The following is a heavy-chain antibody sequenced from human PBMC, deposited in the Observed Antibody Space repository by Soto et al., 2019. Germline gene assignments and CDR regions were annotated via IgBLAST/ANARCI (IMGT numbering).Heavy chain of an antibody. CDR2: ISYDGSNK. CDR1: GFTFSSYG. D-gene: IGHD3-22*01. J-gene: IGHJ4*02. Sequence: GGSLRLSCAASGFTFSSYGMHWVRQAPGKGLEWVAVISYDGSNKYYADSVKGRFTISRDNSKNTLYLQMNSLRAEDTAVYYCAKTPPDYYYDSSGYYDYWGQGTLVTVSS. V-gene: IGHV3-30*18. CDR3: AKTPPDYYYDSSGYYDY.